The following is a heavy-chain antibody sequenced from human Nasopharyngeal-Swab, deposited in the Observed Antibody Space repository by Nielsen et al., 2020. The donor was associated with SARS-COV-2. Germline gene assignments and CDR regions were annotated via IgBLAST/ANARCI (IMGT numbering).Heavy chain of an antibody. V-gene: IGHV1-18*01. CDR1: GYTFTSYG. D-gene: IGHD3-22*01. J-gene: IGHJ6*02. CDR2: ISAYNGNT. Sequence: ASVKVSCKASGYTFTSYGISWVRQAPGQGLEWMGWISAYNGNTNYAQKLQGRVTMTTDTSTSTAYMELRSLRSDDTAVYYCARDFYRNYYDSSGYLDYYYYGMDVWGQGTTVTVSS. CDR3: ARDFYRNYYDSSGYLDYYYYGMDV.